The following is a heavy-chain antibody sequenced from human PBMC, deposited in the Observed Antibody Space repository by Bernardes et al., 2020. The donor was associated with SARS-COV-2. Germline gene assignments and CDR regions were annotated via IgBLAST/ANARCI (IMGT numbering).Heavy chain of an antibody. D-gene: IGHD2-21*02. CDR1: GFTFSSYS. CDR2: ISSSSSYI. Sequence: GGSLRLSCAASGFTFSSYSMNWVRQAPGKGLEWVSSISSSSSYIYYADSVKGRFTISRDNAKNSLYLQMNSLRAEDTAVYYCARDHARRHIVVVTAGNWFDPWGQGTLVTVSS. CDR3: ARDHARRHIVVVTAGNWFDP. J-gene: IGHJ5*02. V-gene: IGHV3-21*01.